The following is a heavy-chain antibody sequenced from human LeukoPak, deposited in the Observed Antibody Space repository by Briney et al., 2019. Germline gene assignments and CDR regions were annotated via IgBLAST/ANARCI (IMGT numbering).Heavy chain of an antibody. CDR3: AREIDYGSGNHFDY. CDR1: GGSVSSGSYY. J-gene: IGHJ4*02. Sequence: PSETLSLTCTVSGGSVSSGSYYWGWIRQPPGKGLEWIGNIYYSGSTYYNPSLKSRVTISVDTSKNQFSLKLSSVTAADTAVYYCAREIDYGSGNHFDYWGQGTLVTVSS. D-gene: IGHD3-10*01. V-gene: IGHV4-39*07. CDR2: IYYSGST.